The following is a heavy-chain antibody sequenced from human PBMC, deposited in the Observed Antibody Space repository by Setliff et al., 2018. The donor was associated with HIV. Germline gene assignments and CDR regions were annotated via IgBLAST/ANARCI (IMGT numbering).Heavy chain of an antibody. CDR3: ARERGSTSWRGGGFYYCCMDV. D-gene: IGHD3-16*01. CDR1: GLIFSNDN. J-gene: IGHJ6*02. V-gene: IGHV3-48*04. Sequence: PGGSLRLSCAVSGLIFSNDNMNWVRQATGKGLEWISYISHAGSPTYYTDSVRGRFTISRDNAKNSLYLQMNSLRAEDTAVYYCARERGSTSWRGGGFYYCCMDVWGQGTTVTVSS. CDR2: ISHAGSPT.